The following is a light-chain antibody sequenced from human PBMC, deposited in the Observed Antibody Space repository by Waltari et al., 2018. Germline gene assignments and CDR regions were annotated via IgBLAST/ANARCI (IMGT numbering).Light chain of an antibody. CDR3: QQYDGSVVT. CDR1: KTSTGCL. Sequence: CRASKTSTGCLLTWYQQKPGQAPRLLIYGASNRAPGIPDRFSGSGSGTDFTLTISRLEPEDSAVYYCQQYDGSVVTFGGGTKVEIK. CDR2: GAS. J-gene: IGKJ4*01. V-gene: IGKV3-20*01.